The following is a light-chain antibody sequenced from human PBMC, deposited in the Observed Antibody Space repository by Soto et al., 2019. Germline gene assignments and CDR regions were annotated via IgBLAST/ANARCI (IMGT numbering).Light chain of an antibody. V-gene: IGLV1-40*01. CDR1: SSNIAAGYD. CDR3: QSYDANLNGYV. CDR2: ANT. J-gene: IGLJ1*01. Sequence: QSVLTQPPSMSGAPGQRVTISCTGSSSNIAAGYDVHWHQQPPGAAPKLLIYANTNRPSGVPDRFSGSKSGTTASLAITGRQAEDEADYYCQSYDANLNGYVFGPGTKLTVL.